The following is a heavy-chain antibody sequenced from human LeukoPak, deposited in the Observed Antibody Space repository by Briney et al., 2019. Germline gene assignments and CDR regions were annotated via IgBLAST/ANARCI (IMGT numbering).Heavy chain of an antibody. D-gene: IGHD3-22*01. CDR3: ARAGNYFDGTGYFRH. CDR2: ISTYNGNT. Sequence: ASVHVSCKASGYTFTSYAISWVRQAPGQGLEWMGWISTYNGNTNYAQKLQGRVSMTTDTSTRTAYMELRSLRSDDTAVYYCARAGNYFDGTGYFRHWGQGTLVTVSS. V-gene: IGHV1-18*01. CDR1: GYTFTSYA. J-gene: IGHJ4*02.